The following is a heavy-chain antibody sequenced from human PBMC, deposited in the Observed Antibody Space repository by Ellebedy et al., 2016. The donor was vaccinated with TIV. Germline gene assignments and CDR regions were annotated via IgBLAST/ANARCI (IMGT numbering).Heavy chain of an antibody. D-gene: IGHD3-3*02. V-gene: IGHV4-59*01. J-gene: IGHJ4*02. CDR1: GGSISSYY. Sequence: MPSETLSLTCTVSGGSISSYYWSWIRQPPGKGLEWIGYIYYSGSTNYNPSLKSRVTISVDTSKNQFSLKLSSVTAADTAVYYCARAILTFRGSYFDYWGQGTLVTVS. CDR3: ARAILTFRGSYFDY. CDR2: IYYSGST.